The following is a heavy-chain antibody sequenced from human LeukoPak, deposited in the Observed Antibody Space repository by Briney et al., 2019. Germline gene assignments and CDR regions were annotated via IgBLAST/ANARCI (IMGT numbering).Heavy chain of an antibody. V-gene: IGHV3-30*02. J-gene: IGHJ6*03. Sequence: GSLRLSCAASGFTFSSYGMHWVRQAPGKGLEWVAFIRYDGSNKYYADAVKGRFTISRDNSKNTLYLQMNSLRAEDTAVYYCARVIADYYYYYYMDVWGKGTTVTVSS. D-gene: IGHD6-13*01. CDR3: ARVIADYYYYYYMDV. CDR2: IRYDGSNK. CDR1: GFTFSSYG.